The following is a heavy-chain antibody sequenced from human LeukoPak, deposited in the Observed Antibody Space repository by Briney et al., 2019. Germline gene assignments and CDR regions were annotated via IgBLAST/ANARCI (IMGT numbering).Heavy chain of an antibody. D-gene: IGHD4-11*01. J-gene: IGHJ4*02. CDR1: GFTFTSYT. CDR3: ATVTKVDFNY. V-gene: IGHV3-30*09. CDR2: VSVEGIGR. Sequence: TGGSLRLSCAASGFTFTSYTFYWFRQAPGKGREWVASVSVEGIGRYFPGSVEGRFAISRDDSKKSVFLQMSNLRPEDTAVYFCATVTKVDFNYWGQGTLVTVSS.